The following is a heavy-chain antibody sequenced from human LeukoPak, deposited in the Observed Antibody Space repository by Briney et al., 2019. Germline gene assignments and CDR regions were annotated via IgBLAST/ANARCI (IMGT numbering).Heavy chain of an antibody. CDR1: GGSISSYY. V-gene: IGHV4-59*01. CDR2: IYSSGST. D-gene: IGHD3-22*01. CDR3: ARGYYDSSGYPPYYYYMDV. Sequence: KSSETLSLTCTVSGGSISSYYWNWIRQPPGKGLEWIGYIYSSGSTNYNPSLKSRVTISIDTSKNQFSLKLSSVTAADTAVYYCARGYYDSSGYPPYYYYMDVWGKGTTVTVSS. J-gene: IGHJ6*03.